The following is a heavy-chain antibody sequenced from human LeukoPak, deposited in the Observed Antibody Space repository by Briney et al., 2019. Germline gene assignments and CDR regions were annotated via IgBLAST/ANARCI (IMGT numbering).Heavy chain of an antibody. CDR1: GYTFTSYA. D-gene: IGHD6-13*01. CDR3: ARGRPIAAAGLNWFDP. J-gene: IGHJ5*02. CDR2: INTNTGNP. Sequence: GASVKVSCKASGYTFTSYAMNWVRRAPGQGLEWMGWINTNTGNPTYAQGFTGRFVFSLDTSVSTAYLQISSLKAEDTAVYYCARGRPIAAAGLNWFDPWGQGTLVTVSS. V-gene: IGHV7-4-1*02.